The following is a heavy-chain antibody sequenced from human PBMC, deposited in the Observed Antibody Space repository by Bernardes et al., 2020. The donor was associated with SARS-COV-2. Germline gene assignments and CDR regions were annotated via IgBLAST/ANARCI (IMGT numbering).Heavy chain of an antibody. Sequence: GGSLRLSCAASEFTFSTYGMHWVRQAPGKGLEWVALIWSDGSNKYYADSVKGRFTISRDNSKNTLYLQMNSLRAEDTAVYYCVRDRGVEPPYGMDVWGQGTTVTVSS. CDR3: VRDRGVEPPYGMDV. J-gene: IGHJ6*02. V-gene: IGHV3-33*01. D-gene: IGHD2-15*01. CDR1: EFTFSTYG. CDR2: IWSDGSNK.